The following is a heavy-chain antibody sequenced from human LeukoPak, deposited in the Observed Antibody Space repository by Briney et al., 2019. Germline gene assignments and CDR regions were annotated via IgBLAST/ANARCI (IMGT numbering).Heavy chain of an antibody. CDR1: GFTFSDYY. V-gene: IGHV3-11*01. D-gene: IGHD3-10*01. CDR2: ISSSGSTI. CDR3: ARAAHSSDGSGSPPDY. Sequence: GGSLRLSCAASGFTFSDYYMSWIRQAPGKGLEWVSYISSSGSTIYYADSVKGRFTISRDNAKNSLYLQMNSLRAEDTAVYYCARAAHSSDGSGSPPDYWGQGTLVTVSS. J-gene: IGHJ4*02.